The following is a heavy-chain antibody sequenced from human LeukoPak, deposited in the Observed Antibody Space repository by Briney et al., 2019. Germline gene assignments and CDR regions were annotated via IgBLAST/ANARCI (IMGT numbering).Heavy chain of an antibody. V-gene: IGHV4-34*01. Sequence: SETLSLTCAVYGGSFSGYYWSWVRQPPGKGVEWGGEINHSGSTNYNPSLKSRVNISEDTSKNQCSLKLSSVTAADTAVYYCARGGSGWYEGYNWFDPWGQGTLVTVSS. CDR2: INHSGST. D-gene: IGHD6-19*01. CDR1: GGSFSGYY. CDR3: ARGGSGWYEGYNWFDP. J-gene: IGHJ5*02.